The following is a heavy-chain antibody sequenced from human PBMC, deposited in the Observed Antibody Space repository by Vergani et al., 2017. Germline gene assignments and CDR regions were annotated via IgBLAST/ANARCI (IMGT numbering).Heavy chain of an antibody. V-gene: IGHV4-39*07. D-gene: IGHD2-21*01. Sequence: QLQLQESGPGLVKPSETLSLTCTVSGGPISSGSYYWGWIRQPPGKGLEWIGSMYYSGSPYYHPSLKSRFTISVDTSKDHFTLKLNSVTAADTAVYDCERGAYCGGDCYSNYYDYCMDVWGKGTSVTVSS. CDR1: GGPISSGSYY. CDR2: MYYSGSP. CDR3: ERGAYCGGDCYSNYYDYCMDV. J-gene: IGHJ6*03.